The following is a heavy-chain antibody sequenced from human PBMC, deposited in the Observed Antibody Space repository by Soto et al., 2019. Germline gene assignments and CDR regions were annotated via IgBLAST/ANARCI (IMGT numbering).Heavy chain of an antibody. D-gene: IGHD1-26*01. CDR3: ARGPPRSWDDP. CDR2: VNPKSGGT. J-gene: IGHJ5*02. CDR1: GYTFTDYY. Sequence: GASVKVSCKASGYTFTDYYMNWVRQAPGQGLEWMGWVNPKSGGTNYAQKFQGRVTMTRDTSISTAYMELSRLRSDDTAMYYCARGPPRSWDDPRGQGIMGTVSS. V-gene: IGHV1-2*02.